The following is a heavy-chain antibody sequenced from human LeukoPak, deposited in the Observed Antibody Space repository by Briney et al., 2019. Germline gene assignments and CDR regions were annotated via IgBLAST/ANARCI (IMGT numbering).Heavy chain of an antibody. V-gene: IGHV3-23*01. D-gene: IGHD6-19*01. CDR1: GFTFSKYA. CDR3: AKDGRAVAGTGLDY. CDR2: ISGSGGAT. Sequence: GGSLRLSCAASGFTFSKYAMNWVRQAPEKGLEWVSAISGSGGATDYADSVKGRFTISRDNSNNTVFLEMNSLRAEDTAVYYCAKDGRAVAGTGLDYWGLGTLVTVSS. J-gene: IGHJ4*02.